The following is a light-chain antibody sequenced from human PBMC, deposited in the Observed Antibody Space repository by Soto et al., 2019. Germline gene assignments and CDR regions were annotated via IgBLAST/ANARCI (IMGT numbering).Light chain of an antibody. J-gene: IGKJ1*01. V-gene: IGKV3-20*01. CDR2: GAS. CDR3: QQYGSSLWK. Sequence: IVLTHSPGTLSLSPWERATLSCRASQSVSSSYLAWYQQKPGQAPRLLIYGASSRATGIPDGFSGSGSGTEFTLTISRLEPEDFAVYYCQQYGSSLWKFGQGTKVDIK. CDR1: QSVSSSY.